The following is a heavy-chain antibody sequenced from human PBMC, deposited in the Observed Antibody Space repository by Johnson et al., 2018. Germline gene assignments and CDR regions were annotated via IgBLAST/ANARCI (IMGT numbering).Heavy chain of an antibody. CDR3: TTASRSSWYPFYYSYYYMDV. Sequence: VQLVQSGGGLVQPGGSLRPSCAASGFAFSSYVLHWVRRAPGKGPEWVSAIGTGGDTYYADSVMGRFTISRDNAKKSLSHQMNSLIAEDMAVYYCTTASRSSWYPFYYSYYYMDVCGNGTTVTVSS. CDR2: IGTGGDT. D-gene: IGHD6-13*01. CDR1: GFAFSSYV. V-gene: IGHV3-47*02. J-gene: IGHJ6*03.